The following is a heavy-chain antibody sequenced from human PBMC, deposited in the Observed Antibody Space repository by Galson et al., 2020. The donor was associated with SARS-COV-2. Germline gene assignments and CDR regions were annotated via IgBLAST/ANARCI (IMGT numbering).Heavy chain of an antibody. CDR2: IRSKAYGGTT. CDR1: GFTFGDYA. CDR3: TRDKARSYYYYYMDV. Sequence: SCTASGFTFGDYAMSWVRQAPGKGLEWVGFIRSKAYGGTTEYAASVKGRFTISRDDSKSIAYLQMNSLKTEDTAVYYCTRDKARSYYYYYMDVWGRDHGHRLL. V-gene: IGHV3-49*04. J-gene: IGHJ6*03.